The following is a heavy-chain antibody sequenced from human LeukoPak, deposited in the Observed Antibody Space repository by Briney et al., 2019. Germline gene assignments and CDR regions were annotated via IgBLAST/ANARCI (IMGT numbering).Heavy chain of an antibody. CDR3: ARDNYYDSSDDAFDI. CDR2: ISAYNGNT. CDR1: GYTFTSYG. Sequence: ASVKVSCKASGYTFTSYGISWVRQAPGQGLEWMGWISAYNGNTNYTQKLQGRVTMTTDTSTSTAYMELRSLRPDDTAVYYCARDNYYDSSDDAFDIWGQGTMVTVSS. V-gene: IGHV1-18*01. J-gene: IGHJ3*02. D-gene: IGHD3-22*01.